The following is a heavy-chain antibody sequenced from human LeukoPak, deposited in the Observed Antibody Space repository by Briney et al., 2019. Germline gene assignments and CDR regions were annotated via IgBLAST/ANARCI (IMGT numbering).Heavy chain of an antibody. V-gene: IGHV3-30*02. CDR1: GFTFSSYG. D-gene: IGHD6-13*01. Sequence: GGSLRLSCAASGFTFSSYGMHWVRQAPGQGLEWVALIRYDGGKEYYADSVKGRFTISGDNSKNTLYLQMNSLRAEDTAVYYCAPSEEKQQLDPWGQGTLVTVSS. CDR3: APSEEKQQLDP. CDR2: IRYDGGKE. J-gene: IGHJ5*02.